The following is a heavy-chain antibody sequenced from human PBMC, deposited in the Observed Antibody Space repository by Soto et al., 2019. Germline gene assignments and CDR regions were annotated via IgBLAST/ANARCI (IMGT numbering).Heavy chain of an antibody. CDR3: AREHDSSGYYERGHFFDY. CDR1: GGTFSSYA. J-gene: IGHJ4*02. V-gene: IGHV1-69*01. CDR2: IIPIFGTA. Sequence: QVQLVQSGAEVKKPGSSVKVSCKASGGTFSSYAISWVRQAPGQGLEWMGGIIPIFGTANYAQKFQGRVTITEDESTSTAYMELSSLRSEDTAVYYCAREHDSSGYYERGHFFDYWGQGTLVTVSS. D-gene: IGHD3-22*01.